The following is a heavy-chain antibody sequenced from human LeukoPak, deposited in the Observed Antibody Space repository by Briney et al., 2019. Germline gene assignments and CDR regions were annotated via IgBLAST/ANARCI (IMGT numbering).Heavy chain of an antibody. CDR1: GFTFSIYA. CDR2: IGGGDGDT. V-gene: IGHV3-23*01. D-gene: IGHD2-2*01. CDR3: AKGFPDSST. J-gene: IGHJ4*02. Sequence: GGSLRLSCAASGFTFSIYAMSWVRQPPGKGLEWVSAIGGGDGDTYYADSVKGRFIISRDNPSNTLFLQMNSLTAEDTAVYYCAKGFPDSSTWGQGTPVTVSS.